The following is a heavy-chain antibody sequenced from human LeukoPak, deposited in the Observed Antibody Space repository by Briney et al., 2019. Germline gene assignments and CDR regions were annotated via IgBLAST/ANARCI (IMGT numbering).Heavy chain of an antibody. CDR1: GFTFSSYP. CDR3: AKDKNLEYFDY. CDR2: INSSGGTT. Sequence: PGGSLRLSCAASGFTFSSYPMSWVRQAPGKGLEWVSSINSSGGTTFYADSVKGRFTITRDNSKNTLYLQMHSLRAEDTAVYYCAKDKNLEYFDYWGQGTLVTVSS. J-gene: IGHJ4*02. V-gene: IGHV3-23*01. D-gene: IGHD1-1*01.